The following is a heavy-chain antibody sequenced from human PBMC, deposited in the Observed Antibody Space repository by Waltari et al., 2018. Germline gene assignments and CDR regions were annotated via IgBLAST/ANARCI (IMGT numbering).Heavy chain of an antibody. Sequence: QVQLQESGPGLVKPSETLSLTCTVSGGSISSYYWSWIRQPPGKGLEWIGYIYYSGSTNYNPSLKSRVTISVDTSKNQFSLKLSSVTAADTAVYYCARSVGALADWGQGTLVTVSS. D-gene: IGHD1-26*01. CDR3: ARSVGALAD. CDR1: GGSISSYY. V-gene: IGHV4-59*01. CDR2: IYYSGST. J-gene: IGHJ4*02.